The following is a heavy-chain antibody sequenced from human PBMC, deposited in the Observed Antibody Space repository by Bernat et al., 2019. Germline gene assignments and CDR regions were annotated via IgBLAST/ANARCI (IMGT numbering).Heavy chain of an antibody. V-gene: IGHV3-64D*06. D-gene: IGHD2-2*01. CDR2: ISSNGGST. Sequence: EVQLVESGGGLVQPGGSLRLSCSASGFTFSSYAMHWVRQAPGKGLEYVSAISSNGGSTYYADSVKGRFNISRDNSKNTLYLQMSSLRAEDTAVYYCVKSGSEGVGPAADFFDYWGQGTLVTVSS. J-gene: IGHJ4*02. CDR3: VKSGSEGVGPAADFFDY. CDR1: GFTFSSYA.